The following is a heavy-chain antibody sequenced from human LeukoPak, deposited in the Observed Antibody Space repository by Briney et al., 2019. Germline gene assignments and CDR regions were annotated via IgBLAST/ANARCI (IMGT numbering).Heavy chain of an antibody. V-gene: IGHV1-8*03. CDR2: MNPNSGNT. CDR1: GYTFTIYD. Sequence: GASVKVSCKASGYTFTIYDINWVRHATGQGLEWMGWMNPNSGNTGYAQKFRGRVTITRNTSISTAYIEMSSPRSEDTAVYYCARGRSGSYWPTWSAPWGQGTLVTVSS. D-gene: IGHD1-26*01. J-gene: IGHJ5*02. CDR3: ARGRSGSYWPTWSAP.